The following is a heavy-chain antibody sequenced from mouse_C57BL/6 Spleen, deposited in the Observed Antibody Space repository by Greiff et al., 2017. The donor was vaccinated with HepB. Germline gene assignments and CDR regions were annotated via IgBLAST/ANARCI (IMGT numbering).Heavy chain of an antibody. CDR2: INYDGSST. V-gene: IGHV5-16*01. CDR3: ARGVGYDYWYFDV. CDR1: GFTFSDYY. Sequence: EVQVVESEGGLVQPGSSMKLSCTASGFTFSDYYMAWVRQVPEKGLEWVANINYDGSSTYYLDSLKSRFIISRDNAKNILYLQMSSLQSEDTATYYCARGVGYDYWYFDVWGTGTTVTVTA. D-gene: IGHD2-3*01. J-gene: IGHJ1*03.